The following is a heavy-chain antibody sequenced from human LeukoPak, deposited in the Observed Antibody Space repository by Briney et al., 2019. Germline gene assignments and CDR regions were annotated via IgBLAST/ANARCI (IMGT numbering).Heavy chain of an antibody. CDR3: ATYIVGATQA. CDR1: GGSFSGYY. D-gene: IGHD1-26*01. V-gene: IGHV4-34*01. Sequence: SETQSLTCAVYGGSFSGYYWSWIRQPPGKGQEWIGEINHSGSTNYNPTLKSRVTISVDTSKNQFSLKLSSVTAADTAVYYCATYIVGATQAWGQGTLVTVSS. J-gene: IGHJ5*02. CDR2: INHSGST.